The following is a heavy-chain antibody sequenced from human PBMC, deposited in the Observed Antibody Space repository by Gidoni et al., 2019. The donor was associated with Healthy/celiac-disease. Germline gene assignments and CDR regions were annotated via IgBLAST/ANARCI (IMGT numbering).Heavy chain of an antibody. CDR1: GFTFSSYS. J-gene: IGHJ5*02. V-gene: IGHV3-21*01. Sequence: EVQLVESGGGLVKPGGSLRLSCAASGFTFSSYSMNWVRQAPGKGLEWVSSISSSSSYIYYADSVKGRFTISRDNAKNSLYLQMNSLRAEDTAVYYCARDGANYDFSHNWFDPWGQGTLVTVSS. CDR3: ARDGANYDFSHNWFDP. CDR2: ISSSSSYI. D-gene: IGHD3-3*01.